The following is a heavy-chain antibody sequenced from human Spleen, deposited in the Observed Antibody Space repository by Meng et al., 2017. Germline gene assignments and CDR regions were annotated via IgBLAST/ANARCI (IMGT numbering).Heavy chain of an antibody. J-gene: IGHJ4*02. D-gene: IGHD4-11*01. CDR1: GGSFSDYY. CDR3: ARGPTTMAHDFDY. CDR2: INHSGST. V-gene: IGHV4-34*01. Sequence: QVKVQQWGAGLLKPSETLSLTCVVSGGSFSDYYWSWIRHPPGKGLEWIGEINHSGSTNYNPSLESRATISVDTSQNNLSLKLSSVTAADSAVYYCARGPTTMAHDFDYWGQGTLVTVSS.